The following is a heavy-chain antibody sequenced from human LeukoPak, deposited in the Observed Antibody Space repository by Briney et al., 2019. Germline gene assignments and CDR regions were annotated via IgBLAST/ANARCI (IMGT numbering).Heavy chain of an antibody. D-gene: IGHD3-9*01. CDR2: IYPIDSDT. Sequence: HGESLKISCKGSGYTIGSFGSYWIAWVRRMPGKGLEWMGSIYPIDSDTRCNPSFEGQVTVSVDRSISTAYLQWSSLKASDTAMYYCARVKSARWFFDCWGQGSLLTVSS. V-gene: IGHV5-51*01. J-gene: IGHJ4*02. CDR1: GYTIGSFGSYW. CDR3: ARVKSARWFFDC.